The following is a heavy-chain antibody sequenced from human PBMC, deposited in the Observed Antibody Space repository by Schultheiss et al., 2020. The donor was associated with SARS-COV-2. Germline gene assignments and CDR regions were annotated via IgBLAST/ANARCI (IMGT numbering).Heavy chain of an antibody. CDR3: AAAYGDYWYFDL. J-gene: IGHJ2*01. CDR1: GFTFSTCW. Sequence: GGSLRLSCAASGFTFSTCWMHWVRQAPGKGLVWVSRINSDGNRTNYADSVKGRFTISRDNAKNTLFLQMNSLRAEDTGLYYCAAAYGDYWYFDLWARGTLVTGSS. D-gene: IGHD4-17*01. CDR2: INSDGNRT. V-gene: IGHV3-74*01.